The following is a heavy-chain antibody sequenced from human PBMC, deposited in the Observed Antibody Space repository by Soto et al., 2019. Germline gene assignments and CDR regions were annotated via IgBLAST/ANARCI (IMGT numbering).Heavy chain of an antibody. Sequence: QVQLVESGGGVVQPGRSLRLSCAASGFTFSSYGMHWVRQAPGKGLEWVAVISYDGSNKYYADSVKGRFTISRDNSKNTLYLQMNSLRAEDTAVYYCAKDRYYYDSSGPGYWGQRTLVTVSS. V-gene: IGHV3-30*18. CDR2: ISYDGSNK. CDR3: AKDRYYYDSSGPGY. CDR1: GFTFSSYG. D-gene: IGHD3-22*01. J-gene: IGHJ4*02.